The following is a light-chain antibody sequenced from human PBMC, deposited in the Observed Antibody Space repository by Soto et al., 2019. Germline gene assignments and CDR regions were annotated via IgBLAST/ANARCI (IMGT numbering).Light chain of an antibody. V-gene: IGKV1-8*01. J-gene: IGKJ1*01. Sequence: AIRMTQSPSSFSASTGGRVSITCRATQDIGTYLAWYQQIPGKAPKLLIYDASTLQTGVPSRFSGSGSGTDFTLTISYLQSEDFGTYYCQQFYNYPRTFGQGTKVDIK. CDR3: QQFYNYPRT. CDR1: QDIGTY. CDR2: DAS.